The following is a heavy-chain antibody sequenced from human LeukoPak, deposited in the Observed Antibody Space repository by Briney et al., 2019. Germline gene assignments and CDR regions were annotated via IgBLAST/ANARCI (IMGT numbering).Heavy chain of an antibody. J-gene: IGHJ6*03. CDR3: ARIGYSSGWYGSYYYYYMDV. CDR2: IIPIFGTA. CDR1: GGTFSSYA. Sequence: ASVKVSCKASGGTFSSYAISWVRQAPGQGLEWMGGIIPIFGTANYAQKFQGRVTITADESTSTAYMELSSLRSDDTAVYYCARIGYSSGWYGSYYYYYMDVWGKGTTVTVSS. D-gene: IGHD6-19*01. V-gene: IGHV1-69*13.